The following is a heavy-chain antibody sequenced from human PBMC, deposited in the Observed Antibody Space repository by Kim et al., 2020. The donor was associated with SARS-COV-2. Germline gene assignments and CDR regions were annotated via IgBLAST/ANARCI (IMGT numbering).Heavy chain of an antibody. D-gene: IGHD3-22*01. Sequence: GGSLRLSCAASGFTFSNAWMSWVRQAPGKGLEWVGRIKSKTDGGTTDYAAPVKGRFTISRDDSKNTLYLQMNSLKTEDTAVYYCTTDRVMIVPLMAFDIWGQGTMVTVSS. CDR2: IKSKTDGGTT. J-gene: IGHJ3*02. CDR1: GFTFSNAW. CDR3: TTDRVMIVPLMAFDI. V-gene: IGHV3-15*01.